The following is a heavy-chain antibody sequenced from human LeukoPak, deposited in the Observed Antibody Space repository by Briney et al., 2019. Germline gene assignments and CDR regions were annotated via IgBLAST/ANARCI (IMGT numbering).Heavy chain of an antibody. J-gene: IGHJ4*02. CDR1: GFTFSSYS. V-gene: IGHV3-21*01. Sequence: PGGSLRLSCAASGFTFSSYSMNWVRQAPGKGLEWVSSISSSSSYIYYADSVKGRFTISRDNAKNSLYLQMNSLRAEDTAVYYCARDPAVDYYDSSGYPDYWGQGTLVTASS. CDR3: ARDPAVDYYDSSGYPDY. CDR2: ISSSSSYI. D-gene: IGHD3-22*01.